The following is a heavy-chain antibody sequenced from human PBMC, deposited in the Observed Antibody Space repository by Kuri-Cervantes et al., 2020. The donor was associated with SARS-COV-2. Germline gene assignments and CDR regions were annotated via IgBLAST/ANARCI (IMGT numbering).Heavy chain of an antibody. V-gene: IGHV1-18*04. D-gene: IGHD2-21*01. J-gene: IGHJ4*02. CDR1: GYTFTNYG. CDR2: ISTRNGNT. Sequence: ASVKVSCKASGYTFTNYGITWVRQAPGQGLEWMGWISTRNGNTNYVQKLQGRVTMTTDTSTSTAYMELRSLTHDDTAIYYCASGGKGYGDCVNFWGQGTLVTVSS. CDR3: ASGGKGYGDCVNF.